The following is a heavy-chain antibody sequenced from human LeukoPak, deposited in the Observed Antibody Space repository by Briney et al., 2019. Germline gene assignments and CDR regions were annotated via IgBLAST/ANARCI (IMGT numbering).Heavy chain of an antibody. D-gene: IGHD3-9*01. J-gene: IGHJ4*02. CDR2: ISGSGGST. Sequence: GGSLRLSCAASGFTFSSYGMHWVRQAPGKGLEWVSAISGSGGSTYYADSVKGRFTISRDNSKNTLYLQMNSLRAEDTAVYYCAKDGYDILTGYHYYFDYWGQGTLVTVSS. V-gene: IGHV3-23*01. CDR3: AKDGYDILTGYHYYFDY. CDR1: GFTFSSYG.